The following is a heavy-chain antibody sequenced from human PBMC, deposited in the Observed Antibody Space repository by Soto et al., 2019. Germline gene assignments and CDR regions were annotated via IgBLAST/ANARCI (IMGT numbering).Heavy chain of an antibody. V-gene: IGHV4-4*07. CDR3: VRDGSKSLRDWFDP. J-gene: IGHJ5*02. CDR2: IYATGTT. D-gene: IGHD3-16*01. CDR1: GTSISGYY. Sequence: QVQLEESGPGLLKPSETLSLTCNVSGTSISGYYWSWIRQSAGKGLEWIGRIYATGTTNYSPSLKSRITMSADTSQRQLSLKLTSVTAADTGIYYCVRDGSKSLRDWFDPWGRGISVTVSS.